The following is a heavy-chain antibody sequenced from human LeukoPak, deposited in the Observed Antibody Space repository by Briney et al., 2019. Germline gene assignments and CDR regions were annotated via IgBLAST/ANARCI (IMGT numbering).Heavy chain of an antibody. CDR3: TRPGDFWSGYLYYFDY. D-gene: IGHD3-3*01. CDR2: IRSKAYGGTT. Sequence: PGGSLRLSCTASGFTFGDYAMSWVRQAPGKGLEWVGFIRSKAYGGTTEYAASVKGRFTISRDDSKSIACLQMNSLKTEDTAVYYCTRPGDFWSGYLYYFDYWGQGTLVTVSS. J-gene: IGHJ4*02. CDR1: GFTFGDYA. V-gene: IGHV3-49*04.